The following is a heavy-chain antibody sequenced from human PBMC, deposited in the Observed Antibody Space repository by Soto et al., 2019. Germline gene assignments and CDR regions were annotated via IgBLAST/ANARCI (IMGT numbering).Heavy chain of an antibody. CDR3: ALRWGTYFDF. CDR1: GGSISTYY. D-gene: IGHD7-27*01. Sequence: QLQLQESGPGLVKPSETLSLTCTVSGGSISTYYWSWIRQPPGKGLEWLGYIYYSGSTDYDPSLKSRVTISVDTSKNQFSLKLSSVTAAYTAVYYCALRWGTYFDFWGQGTLVTVSS. CDR2: IYYSGST. J-gene: IGHJ4*02. V-gene: IGHV4-59*01.